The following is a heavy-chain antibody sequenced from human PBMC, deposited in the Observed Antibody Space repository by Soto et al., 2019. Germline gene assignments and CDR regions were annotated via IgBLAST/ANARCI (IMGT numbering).Heavy chain of an antibody. CDR1: DYSIMSHSRF. J-gene: IGHJ4*02. D-gene: IGHD2-21*01. Sequence: TLSLNWFVSDYSIMSHSRFWGWTRQTPGREMQWIGTMHHTGTTSYNPSLQSRATIAIDASKNQMFLKLISVTDADTAVYYCARVLSEQRSPHCVGFDSRGQGTQAPV. CDR2: MHHTGTT. CDR3: ARVLSEQRSPHCVGFDS. V-gene: IGHV4-39*01.